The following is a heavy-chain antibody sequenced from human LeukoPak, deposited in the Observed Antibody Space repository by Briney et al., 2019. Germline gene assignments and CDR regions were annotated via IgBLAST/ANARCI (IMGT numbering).Heavy chain of an antibody. J-gene: IGHJ4*02. CDR1: GFTFSGYW. CDR2: INNDGSTT. Sequence: PGGSLRLSCAGSGFTFSGYWMHWVRQAPGKGLVWVSRINNDGSTTNHADSVKGRFTISRDNAKSTLYLQMNSLRAEDTGIYYCARDSMVEDIYKNFDYWGQGTLVTVSS. CDR3: ARDSMVEDIYKNFDY. V-gene: IGHV3-74*01. D-gene: IGHD4/OR15-4a*01.